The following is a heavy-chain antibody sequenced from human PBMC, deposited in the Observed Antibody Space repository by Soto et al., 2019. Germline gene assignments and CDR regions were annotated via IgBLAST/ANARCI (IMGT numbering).Heavy chain of an antibody. D-gene: IGHD3-10*01. Sequence: EVQLVESGGGLVQPGGSLRLSCAASGFTFSSYWMSWVRQAPGKGREWVANIKQDGSEKYYVDSVKGRFTISRDNAKNSLYLQMNSLRAEDTAVYYCAKEDYYGSGTYDYWGQGTLVTVSS. CDR3: AKEDYYGSGTYDY. V-gene: IGHV3-7*03. J-gene: IGHJ4*02. CDR1: GFTFSSYW. CDR2: IKQDGSEK.